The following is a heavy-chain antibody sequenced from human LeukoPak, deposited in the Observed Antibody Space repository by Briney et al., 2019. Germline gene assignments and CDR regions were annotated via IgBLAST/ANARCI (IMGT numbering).Heavy chain of an antibody. Sequence: SETLSLTCSVSGGSISNYSWSWIRQPAGKGLEWIGRLYISGSTNYNPSLKSRVTMSEDTSKNQFSLKLTSVTAADTAVYYCAREAPLDAFDIWGQGTMVIVSS. CDR3: AREAPLDAFDI. V-gene: IGHV4-4*07. CDR1: GGSISNYS. J-gene: IGHJ3*02. CDR2: LYISGST.